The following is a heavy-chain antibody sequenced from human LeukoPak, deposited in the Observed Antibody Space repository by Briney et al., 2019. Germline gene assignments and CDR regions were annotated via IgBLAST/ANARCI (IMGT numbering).Heavy chain of an antibody. J-gene: IGHJ1*01. Sequence: GGSLRLSCAASGFTFSSYWMHWVRQAPGKGLVWVSRINTDGSSTSYADSVKGRFTISRDNAKNTLYLQMNSLRAEDTAVYYCAKKGTESGTGVFQHWGQGTLVTVSS. CDR2: INTDGSST. D-gene: IGHD5-12*01. CDR1: GFTFSSYW. V-gene: IGHV3-74*01. CDR3: AKKGTESGTGVFQH.